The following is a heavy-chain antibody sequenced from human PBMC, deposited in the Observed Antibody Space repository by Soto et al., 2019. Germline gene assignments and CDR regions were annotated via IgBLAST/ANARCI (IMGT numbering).Heavy chain of an antibody. CDR2: ISWNGDAT. J-gene: IGHJ4*02. CDR1: GFTFDAYA. Sequence: EVQLVESGGALVQPGGSLRLSCTASGFTFDAYAIHWVRQAPGKGLEWISGISWNGDATGYADSVKGRFTISRDNAKNSLYLQMNSLRTEDTAMYFCANLPLYGSGFDCWGQGTLVTVAS. D-gene: IGHD3-10*01. V-gene: IGHV3-9*01. CDR3: ANLPLYGSGFDC.